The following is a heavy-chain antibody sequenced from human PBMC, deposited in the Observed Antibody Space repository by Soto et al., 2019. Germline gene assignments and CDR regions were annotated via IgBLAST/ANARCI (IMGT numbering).Heavy chain of an antibody. CDR3: AREVRRGWFDP. J-gene: IGHJ5*02. CDR1: GFTFSTYT. CDR2: INPSSSYM. Sequence: ESGGGLVKPGGSLRVSCAASGFTFSTYTMNWVRQAPGKGLEWVASINPSSSYMYYADSVKGRFSISRDNAKNSLFLQMNSLRAEDTAIYYCAREVRRGWFDPWGQGTLVTVSS. V-gene: IGHV3-21*01.